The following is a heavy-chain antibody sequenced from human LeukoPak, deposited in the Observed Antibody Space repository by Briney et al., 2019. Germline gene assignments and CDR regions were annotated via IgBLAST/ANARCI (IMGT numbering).Heavy chain of an antibody. CDR2: ISPSGNII. Sequence: GGSLRLSCAASAFTFSGFEMTWVRQAPGKGLEWVSYISPSGNIIHYADSVKGRFTISRDNAKNSLYLQMSSLRAEDTAVYYCATVAFGYAFDIWGQGTMVTVSP. D-gene: IGHD3-10*01. V-gene: IGHV3-48*03. J-gene: IGHJ3*02. CDR3: ATVAFGYAFDI. CDR1: AFTFSGFE.